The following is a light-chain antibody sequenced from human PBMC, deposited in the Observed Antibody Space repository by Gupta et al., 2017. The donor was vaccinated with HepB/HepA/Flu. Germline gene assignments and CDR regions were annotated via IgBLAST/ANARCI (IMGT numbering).Light chain of an antibody. CDR3: QQRSNWQIT. CDR1: QSVSSY. CDR2: DAS. V-gene: IGKV3D-11*02. J-gene: IGKJ5*01. Sequence: EIVLTQSPATLSLSPGERATLSCRASQSVSSYLAWYQQKPGQAPRLLIYDASKRATGIPARFSGSGTGTDFTLTISSLEPEDFAVYYCQQRSNWQITFGQGTLMEIK.